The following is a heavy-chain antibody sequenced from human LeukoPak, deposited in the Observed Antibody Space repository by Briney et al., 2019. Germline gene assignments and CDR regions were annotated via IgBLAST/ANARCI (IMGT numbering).Heavy chain of an antibody. J-gene: IGHJ6*03. CDR1: GFTFSDYD. V-gene: IGHV3-13*01. Sequence: GGSLRLSCAASGFTFSDYDMHWVRQATGKGLEWVSAIGTAGDTYYKGCVNVRFTISRENDKNSLYLQMNSLRAGDTAVYYCAKGSTKAYCSGGSCYRIIYYYMDVWGKGTTVTVSS. D-gene: IGHD2-15*01. CDR3: AKGSTKAYCSGGSCYRIIYYYMDV. CDR2: IGTAGDT.